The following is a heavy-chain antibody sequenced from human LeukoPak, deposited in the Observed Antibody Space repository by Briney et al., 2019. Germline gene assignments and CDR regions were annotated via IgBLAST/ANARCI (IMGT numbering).Heavy chain of an antibody. D-gene: IGHD1-26*01. CDR1: GFTFSSYA. Sequence: GGSLRLSCVASGFTFSSYAMTWVRQAPGKGLEWVSTISASGTPIYFADSVKGRFTISRDNSRNTLYLQMNSLSPEDTAVYYCAKRGTYFDPWGQGTLVTISS. CDR2: ISASGTPI. CDR3: AKRGTYFDP. V-gene: IGHV3-23*01. J-gene: IGHJ5*02.